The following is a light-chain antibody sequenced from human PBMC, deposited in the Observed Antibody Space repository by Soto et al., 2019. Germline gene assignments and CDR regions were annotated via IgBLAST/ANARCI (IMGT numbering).Light chain of an antibody. CDR3: QNYNSAPLT. CDR1: KDISHY. J-gene: IGKJ4*01. CDR2: AAS. Sequence: IALPQYPSSVSASVGDRVTITCRASKDISHYVDGYQQAPGKVHKILIDAASTLQSGVPFRFSGRGSGTDCTLTISSLQPGDVATYYCQNYNSAPLTFGGGTKVDI. V-gene: IGKV1-27*01.